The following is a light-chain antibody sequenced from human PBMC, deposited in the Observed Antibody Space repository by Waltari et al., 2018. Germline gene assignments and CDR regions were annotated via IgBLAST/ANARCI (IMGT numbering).Light chain of an antibody. V-gene: IGLV2-14*03. Sequence: QSALTQPASVSGSHGQSLTISCPGTSTDVGRYNQVSRYQHYPGKAPQRIIYDVTPRPSGISTRFSGSKSGNTASLTISGLQAEDEADYFCNPHSTTTPVVFGGGTKVTVL. CDR2: DVT. CDR1: STDVGRYNQ. CDR3: NPHSTTTPVV. J-gene: IGLJ2*01.